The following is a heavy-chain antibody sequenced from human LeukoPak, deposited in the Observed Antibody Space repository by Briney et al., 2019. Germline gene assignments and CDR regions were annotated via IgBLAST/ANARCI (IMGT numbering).Heavy chain of an antibody. CDR1: GGSFSGYY. D-gene: IGHD6-19*01. J-gene: IGHJ3*02. V-gene: IGHV4-34*01. Sequence: PSETLSLTCAVYGGSFSGYYWSWIRQPPGKGLEWIGEINHSGSTNYNPSLKSRATISVDTSKNQFSLKLSSVTAADTAVYYCARGRFGGWSGIRRNAFDIWGQGTMVTVSS. CDR3: ARGRFGGWSGIRRNAFDI. CDR2: INHSGST.